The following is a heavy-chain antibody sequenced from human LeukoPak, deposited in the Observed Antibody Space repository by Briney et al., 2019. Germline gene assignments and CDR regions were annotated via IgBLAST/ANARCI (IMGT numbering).Heavy chain of an antibody. V-gene: IGHV3-74*01. Sequence: GGSLRLSCAASGFTFSSYWMHWVRQAPGKGLVWVSRINSDGSSTSYADSVKGRFTISRDNAKNTLYLQMNSLRAEDTAVYYCARGAVAPQRTRNYYYYGMDVWGQGTTVTVSS. D-gene: IGHD1-1*01. CDR1: GFTFSSYW. CDR3: ARGAVAPQRTRNYYYYGMDV. CDR2: INSDGSST. J-gene: IGHJ6*02.